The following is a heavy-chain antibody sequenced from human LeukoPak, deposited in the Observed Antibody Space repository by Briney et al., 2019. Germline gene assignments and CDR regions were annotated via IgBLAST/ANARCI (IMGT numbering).Heavy chain of an antibody. V-gene: IGHV4-34*01. CDR3: ARGGDQLLPYYYYGMDV. CDR2: INHSGST. CDR1: GGSFSGYY. J-gene: IGHJ6*04. Sequence: SETLSLTCAVYGGSFSGYYWSWIRQPPGKGLEWIGEINHSGSTNYNPSLKSRVTISVDTSKNQFSLKLSPVTAADTAVYYCARGGDQLLPYYYYGMDVWGKGTTVTVSS. D-gene: IGHD2-2*01.